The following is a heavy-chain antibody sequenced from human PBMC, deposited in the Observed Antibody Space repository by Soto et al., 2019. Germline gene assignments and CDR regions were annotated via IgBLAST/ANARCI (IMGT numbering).Heavy chain of an antibody. V-gene: IGHV3-30*18. CDR1: GFTFSSYG. J-gene: IGHJ3*02. D-gene: IGHD3-10*02. CDR3: AKVFVEAFDI. Sequence: PGGSLRLSCAASGFTFSSYGMHWVRQAPGKGLEWVAVISYDGSNKYYADSVKGRFTISRDNSKNTLYLQMNSLRAEDTAVYYCAKVFVEAFDIWGQGTMVT. CDR2: ISYDGSNK.